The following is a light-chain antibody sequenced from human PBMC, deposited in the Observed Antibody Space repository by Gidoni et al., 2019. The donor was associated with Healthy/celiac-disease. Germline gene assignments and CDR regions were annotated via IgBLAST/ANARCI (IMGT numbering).Light chain of an antibody. J-gene: IGKJ4*01. Sequence: DIVMTQSPDPLSVSLGERATINCKSSQSVLYRSNNKNYLAWYQQKPGQPPKLLIYWASTRESGVPDRFSGSGSGTDFTLTISSLQAEDVAVYYCQQYYSTLLTFXGXTKVEIK. V-gene: IGKV4-1*01. CDR2: WAS. CDR1: QSVLYRSNNKNY. CDR3: QQYYSTLLT.